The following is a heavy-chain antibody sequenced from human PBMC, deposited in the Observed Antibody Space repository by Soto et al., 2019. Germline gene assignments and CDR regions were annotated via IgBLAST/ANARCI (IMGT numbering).Heavy chain of an antibody. Sequence: GGSLRLSCVASGITFTNHGIHWVRQAPGKGLEWVADISYNGIDKWYADSVKGRFTISRDNFRDTVYLQMNSLRAEDTALYYCAKGRSYYYYYGVDVWGQGTTVTVSS. CDR3: AKGRSYYYYYGVDV. J-gene: IGHJ6*02. CDR1: GITFTNHG. V-gene: IGHV3-30*18. CDR2: ISYNGIDK.